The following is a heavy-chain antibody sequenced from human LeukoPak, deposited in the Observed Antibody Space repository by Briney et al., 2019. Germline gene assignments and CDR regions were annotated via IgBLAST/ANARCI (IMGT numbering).Heavy chain of an antibody. D-gene: IGHD2-2*01. CDR2: ISSNGGST. V-gene: IGHV3-64*01. Sequence: PGGSLRLSCAASGFTFSSYAMHWVRQAPGKGLEYVSAISSNGGSTYYANSVKGRFTISRDNSKNTLYLQMGSLRAEDMAVYYCARGRRGDTSCFDYWGQGTLVAVSS. CDR3: ARGRRGDTSCFDY. CDR1: GFTFSSYA. J-gene: IGHJ4*02.